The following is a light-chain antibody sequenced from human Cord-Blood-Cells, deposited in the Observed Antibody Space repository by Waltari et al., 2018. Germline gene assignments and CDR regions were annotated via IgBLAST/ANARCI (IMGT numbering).Light chain of an antibody. Sequence: DIQMTQSPSTLSASVGDRVTITCRASQSISSWLAWYQQKPGKAPKLLIYKASSLESGVPSRFSGSGSGTEFTLTISSLXPXDFATYYCQQYNSYSGTFGQGTKVEIK. CDR2: KAS. CDR1: QSISSW. J-gene: IGKJ1*01. V-gene: IGKV1-5*03. CDR3: QQYNSYSGT.